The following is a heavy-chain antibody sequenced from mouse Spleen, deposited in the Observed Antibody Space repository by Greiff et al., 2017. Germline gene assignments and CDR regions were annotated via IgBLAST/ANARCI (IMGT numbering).Heavy chain of an antibody. CDR2: ISGGGSYT. V-gene: IGHV5-9-2*01. CDR1: GFTFSSYG. CDR3: ARQYFDV. Sequence: EVKVVESGGGLVKPGGSLKLSCAASGFTFSSYGMSWVRQTPEKRLEWVATISGGGSYTYYPDSVKGRFTISRDNAKNNLYLQMSSLRSEDTALYYCARQYFDVWGAGTTVTVSS. J-gene: IGHJ1*01.